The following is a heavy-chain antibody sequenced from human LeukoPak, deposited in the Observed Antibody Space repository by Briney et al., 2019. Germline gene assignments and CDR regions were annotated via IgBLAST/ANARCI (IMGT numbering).Heavy chain of an antibody. V-gene: IGHV3-33*01. CDR3: ARSPDIVVVPAAV. J-gene: IGHJ4*02. D-gene: IGHD2-2*01. CDR2: IWYDGTNK. CDR1: GFTFSSYG. Sequence: GGSLRLSCVASGFTFSSYGMHWVRQAPGKGLEWVAVIWYDGTNKYYADSVKGRFTISRDNSKNTLYLQMGSLRAEDMAVYYCARSPDIVVVPAAVWGQGTLVTVSS.